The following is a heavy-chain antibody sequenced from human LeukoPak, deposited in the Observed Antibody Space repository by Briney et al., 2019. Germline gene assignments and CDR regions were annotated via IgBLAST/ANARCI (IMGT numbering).Heavy chain of an antibody. CDR3: AKDDRPHEAAVGDDFDY. J-gene: IGHJ4*02. V-gene: IGHV3-23*01. CDR1: GFTFSSYS. D-gene: IGHD6-13*01. Sequence: GGSLRLSCAASGFTFSSYSMNWVRQAPGKGLEWVSAISGSGGNTHYADSVKGRFTISRDNSKNTLYLQMNRLRAEDTALYYCAKDDRPHEAAVGDDFDYWGQGTLVTVSS. CDR2: ISGSGGNT.